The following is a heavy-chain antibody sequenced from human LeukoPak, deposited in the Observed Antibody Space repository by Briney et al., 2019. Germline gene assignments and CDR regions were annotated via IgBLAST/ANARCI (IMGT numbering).Heavy chain of an antibody. D-gene: IGHD2-21*02. CDR1: AYIFTSYS. Sequence: ASVTLSCIPAAYIFTSYSMDWVRQAPGHGLEWMGIINPSGGSTSYAKKCQGRVTMTRDTSTSTVYMELSSLRSEDTAVYYCARDGVGGDSTIPWYWGQGTLVTVSS. J-gene: IGHJ4*02. CDR3: ARDGVGGDSTIPWY. V-gene: IGHV1-46*01. CDR2: INPSGGST.